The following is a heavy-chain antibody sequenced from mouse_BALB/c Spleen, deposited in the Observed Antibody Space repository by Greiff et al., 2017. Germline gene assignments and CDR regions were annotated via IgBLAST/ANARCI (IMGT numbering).Heavy chain of an antibody. Sequence: QVQLQQSGPELVKPGASVKISCKASGYSFTSYYIHWVKQRPGQGLEWIGWIFPGSGNTKYNEKFKGKATLTADTSSSTAYMQLSSLTSEDSAVYFCALYYDYDALAYWGQGTLVTVSA. V-gene: IGHV1-66*01. CDR1: GYSFTSYY. D-gene: IGHD2-4*01. CDR2: IFPGSGNT. CDR3: ALYYDYDALAY. J-gene: IGHJ3*01.